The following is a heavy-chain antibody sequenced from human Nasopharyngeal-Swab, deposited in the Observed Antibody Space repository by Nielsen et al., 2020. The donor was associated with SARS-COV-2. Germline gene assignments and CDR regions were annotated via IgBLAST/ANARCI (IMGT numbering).Heavy chain of an antibody. CDR2: ISYSGRT. V-gene: IGHV4-39*01. J-gene: IGHJ4*02. D-gene: IGHD6-19*01. CDR3: ATYSSGWYEGDFDY. Sequence: SDTLSLTCTVSGGSISSNNYYWGWIRQPPGKGLEWIGNISYSGRTYYNPSLKSRVTISVDTSKNQFSLKLSSVTAADTAVYYCATYSSGWYEGDFDYWGQGTLVTVSS. CDR1: GGSISSNNYY.